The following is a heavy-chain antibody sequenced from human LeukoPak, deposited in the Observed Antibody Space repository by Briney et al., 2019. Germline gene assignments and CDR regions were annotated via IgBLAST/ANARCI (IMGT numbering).Heavy chain of an antibody. CDR2: IRYDGSNK. CDR3: AKDQGAPAYCSGGSCYPTYNWFDP. Sequence: PGGSLRLSCAASGFTFSNSAMTWVRQAPGKGLEWVAFIRYDGSNKYYADSVKGRFTISRDNSKNTLYLQMNSLRAEDTAVYYCAKDQGAPAYCSGGSCYPTYNWFDPWGQGTLVTVSS. V-gene: IGHV3-30*02. CDR1: GFTFSNSA. D-gene: IGHD2-15*01. J-gene: IGHJ5*02.